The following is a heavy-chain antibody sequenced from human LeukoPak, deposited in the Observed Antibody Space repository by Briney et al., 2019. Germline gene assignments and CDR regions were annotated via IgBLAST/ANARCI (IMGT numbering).Heavy chain of an antibody. D-gene: IGHD3-10*01. J-gene: IGHJ4*02. CDR2: IRYDGSNK. V-gene: IGHV3-30*02. CDR3: AKDPDYYGSGSYSAVDY. Sequence: GGSLRLSCAASGFTFSSYGMHWVRQAPGKGLEWVAFIRYDGSNKYHADSVKGRFTISRDNSKNTLYLQMNSLRAEDTAVYYCAKDPDYYGSGSYSAVDYWGQGTLVTVSS. CDR1: GFTFSSYG.